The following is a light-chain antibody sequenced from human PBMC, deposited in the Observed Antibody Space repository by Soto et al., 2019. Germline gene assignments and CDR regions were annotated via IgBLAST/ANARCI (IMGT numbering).Light chain of an antibody. CDR2: INN. CDR1: RSNIGNNA. Sequence: QSVLTQTPSASGTPGQTVTISCSGSRSNIGNNAVSWYQQFPGTATKLLIYINNQRPSGVPDRFSGSKSGTSASLAISGLQSEDEADYYCATWDDSLNARGVFGGGTKVTVL. V-gene: IGLV1-44*01. J-gene: IGLJ3*02. CDR3: ATWDDSLNARGV.